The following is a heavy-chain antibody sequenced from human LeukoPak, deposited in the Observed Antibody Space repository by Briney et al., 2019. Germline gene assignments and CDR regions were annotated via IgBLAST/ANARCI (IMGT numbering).Heavy chain of an antibody. J-gene: IGHJ6*02. D-gene: IGHD4-17*01. CDR3: ARDGGYGDLGGMDV. CDR1: GGSISSYY. Sequence: SETLSLTCTVSGGSISSYYWNWIRQPPGKGLEWIGYIYNRGSTNYNPSLKSRITISVDTSKNQFSLKLNSVTAADTAVYYCARDGGYGDLGGMDVWGQGTTVTVSS. V-gene: IGHV4-59*01. CDR2: IYNRGST.